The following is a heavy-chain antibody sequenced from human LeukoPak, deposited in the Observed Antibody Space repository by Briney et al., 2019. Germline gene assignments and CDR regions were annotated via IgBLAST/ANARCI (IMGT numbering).Heavy chain of an antibody. J-gene: IGHJ5*02. Sequence: ASVKVSCKASGYTFTSYGISWVRQAPGQGLEWMGWISAYNGNTNYAQKLQGRINMTTDTSTSTAYMELRSLRSDDTAVYYCARLSSPPAHRRYNWFDPWGQGTLVTVSS. D-gene: IGHD5/OR15-5a*01. CDR2: ISAYNGNT. V-gene: IGHV1-18*01. CDR1: GYTFTSYG. CDR3: ARLSSPPAHRRYNWFDP.